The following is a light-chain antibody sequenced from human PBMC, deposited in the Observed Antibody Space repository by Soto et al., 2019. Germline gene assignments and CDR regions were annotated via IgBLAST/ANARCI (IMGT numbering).Light chain of an antibody. J-gene: IGLJ1*01. V-gene: IGLV2-14*01. CDR1: SSDVGGHNY. CDR2: EVS. Sequence: QSALTQPASVSGSPGQSITISCTGTSSDVGGHNYVSWYQQHPGKAPKLMIYEVSNRPSGVSNRFSGSKSGNMASLTISGLQAEDEADYYCSSYASSSTQVFGTGTKLTVL. CDR3: SSYASSSTQV.